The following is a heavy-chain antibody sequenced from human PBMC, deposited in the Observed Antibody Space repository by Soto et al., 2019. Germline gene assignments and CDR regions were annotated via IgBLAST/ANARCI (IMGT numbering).Heavy chain of an antibody. CDR2: IYYSGST. Sequence: PSETLSLTCTVSGGSVSSGSYYWSWIRQPPGKGLEWIGYIYYSGSTNYNPSLKSRVTISVDTSKNQFTLKLSAVTAADSAVYYCATSDFTGTYYGMDVWGQGTPVTVSS. CDR1: GGSVSSGSYY. J-gene: IGHJ6*02. D-gene: IGHD3-3*01. V-gene: IGHV4-61*01. CDR3: ATSDFTGTYYGMDV.